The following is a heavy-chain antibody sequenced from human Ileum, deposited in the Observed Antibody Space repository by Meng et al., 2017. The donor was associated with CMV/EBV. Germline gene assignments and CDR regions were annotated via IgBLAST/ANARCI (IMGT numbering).Heavy chain of an antibody. J-gene: IGHJ4*02. CDR1: GFTFSSNW. V-gene: IGHV3-7*01. D-gene: IGHD4-11*01. Sequence: GESLKISCAASGFTFSSNWMSWVRQAPGKGLEWVANIHQHGGAKYYVDSVKGRFTISRDNAENSLYLQMNSLRAEDTAVYYCARTSDSNYAYFDCWGQGTRVTVSS. CDR3: ARTSDSNYAYFDC. CDR2: IHQHGGAK.